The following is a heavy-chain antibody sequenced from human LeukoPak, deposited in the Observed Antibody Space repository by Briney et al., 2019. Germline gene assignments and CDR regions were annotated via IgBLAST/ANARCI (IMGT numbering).Heavy chain of an antibody. Sequence: PGASLRLSCAASGFTFTSYTMSWVRQAPGEGLEWVSAISGSGGTTYYADSVKGRFTISRDNSKNMLYLQMNSLRAEDTAVYYCAKSNGVDRNGYNSDYFDYWGQGTLVTVSS. V-gene: IGHV3-23*01. CDR3: AKSNGVDRNGYNSDYFDY. CDR2: ISGSGGTT. J-gene: IGHJ4*02. CDR1: GFTFTSYT. D-gene: IGHD5-24*01.